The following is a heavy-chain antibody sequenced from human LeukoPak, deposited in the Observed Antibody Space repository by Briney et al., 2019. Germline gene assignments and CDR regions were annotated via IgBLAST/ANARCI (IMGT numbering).Heavy chain of an antibody. CDR1: GFTFSSYE. J-gene: IGHJ1*01. CDR2: ISSSGSTI. CDR3: ARGGTLEYLQH. Sequence: GGSLRLSCAASGFTFSSYEMNWVRQAPGKGLEWVSYISSSGSTIYYADSVKGRFTISRDNAQNSLYLQMNSLRAEDTAVYYCARGGTLEYLQHWGQGTLVTVSS. V-gene: IGHV3-48*03.